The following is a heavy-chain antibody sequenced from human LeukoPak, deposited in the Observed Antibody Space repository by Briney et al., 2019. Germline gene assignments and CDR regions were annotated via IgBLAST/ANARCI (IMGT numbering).Heavy chain of an antibody. CDR3: ARITWELLGVGHYFDY. Sequence: PGGSLRLSCVVSEFTFSSYWMSWVRRAPGKGLEWVANIKQDGSERYYVDSVKGRFTISRDNARNSLYLQMNRLRVEDTAVYYCARITWELLGVGHYFDYWGQGTLVTVSS. V-gene: IGHV3-7*01. D-gene: IGHD1-26*01. J-gene: IGHJ4*02. CDR1: EFTFSSYW. CDR2: IKQDGSER.